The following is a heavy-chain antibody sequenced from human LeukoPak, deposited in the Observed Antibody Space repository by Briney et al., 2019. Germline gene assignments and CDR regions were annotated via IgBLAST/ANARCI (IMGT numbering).Heavy chain of an antibody. V-gene: IGHV4-39*02. Sequence: SETLSLTCSVSGGSISSGGYYWAWIRQPPGKGLEWIGTIYYSGSTYYNPSLKSRVTISVDTSKNQFSLKLTSVTAADTAVYYCARDTSMVRGVTYFDYWGQGTLVTVSS. CDR1: GGSISSGGYY. J-gene: IGHJ4*02. CDR2: IYYSGST. D-gene: IGHD3-10*01. CDR3: ARDTSMVRGVTYFDY.